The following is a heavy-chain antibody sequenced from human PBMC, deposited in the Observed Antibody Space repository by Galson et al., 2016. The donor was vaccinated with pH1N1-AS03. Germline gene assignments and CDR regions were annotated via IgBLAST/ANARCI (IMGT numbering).Heavy chain of an antibody. CDR1: GFIFSDYA. CDR3: SKATGIYYGSGFFDY. CDR2: ITGSGDST. V-gene: IGHV3-23*01. Sequence: SLRLSCAASGFIFSDYAMTWVRQAPGKGLDWISLITGSGDSTYYADSVRGRFTISRDNSKNESYLQMNSRRAEDTAVYYCSKATGIYYGSGFFDYWGPGSLVTVSS. J-gene: IGHJ4*02. D-gene: IGHD3-10*01.